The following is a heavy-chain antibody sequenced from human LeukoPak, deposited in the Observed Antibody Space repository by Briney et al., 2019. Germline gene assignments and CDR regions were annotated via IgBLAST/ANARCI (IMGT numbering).Heavy chain of an antibody. D-gene: IGHD6-13*01. J-gene: IGHJ3*02. CDR2: ISDDGRHN. Sequence: GGSLRLSCAASGFTFSTYAMNWVRQAPGKGLEWVAVISDDGRHNYYADSVKGRFTISRDNSKNTLYLQMNSLRAEDTAVYYCAKVPPAALFLDAFDIWGQGTMVTVS. CDR1: GFTFSTYA. V-gene: IGHV3-30*04. CDR3: AKVPPAALFLDAFDI.